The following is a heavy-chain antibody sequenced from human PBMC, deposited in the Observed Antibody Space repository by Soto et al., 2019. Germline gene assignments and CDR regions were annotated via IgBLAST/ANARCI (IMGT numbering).Heavy chain of an antibody. D-gene: IGHD5-12*01. CDR2: INPSGGST. CDR1: GYTFTSYY. J-gene: IGHJ2*01. V-gene: IGHV1-46*01. CDR3: ARHRGGEYTGYDSVANWYFDL. Sequence: QVQLVQSGAEVKKPGASVKVSCKASGYTFTSYYMHWVRQAPGQGLEWMGIINPSGGSTTYAQKCQGSITITRYTSTSKVDIEFSSRRSEDAVVYYCARHRGGEYTGYDSVANWYFDLWGRGTLVTVSS.